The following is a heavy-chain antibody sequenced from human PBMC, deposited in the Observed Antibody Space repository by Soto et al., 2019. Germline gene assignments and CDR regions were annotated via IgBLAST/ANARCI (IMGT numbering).Heavy chain of an antibody. CDR3: AKARVYRSVRYSQN. CDR2: IIHIFGIA. J-gene: IGHJ4*01. V-gene: IGHV1-69*01. D-gene: IGHD3-10*01. CDR1: GGIFSSYA. Sequence: QVQLVQSGAEVKKPGSSVKVSCKASGGIFSSYAISWVRQAPGQGLEWMGGIIHIFGIAKYTQKFQGRGTITADASTSTAYMELSSLRSEDTAVYYCAKARVYRSVRYSQNWCQGTLVTVNS.